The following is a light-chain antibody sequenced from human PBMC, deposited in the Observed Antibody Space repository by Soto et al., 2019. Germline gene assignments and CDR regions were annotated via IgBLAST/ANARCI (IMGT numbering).Light chain of an antibody. J-gene: IGKJ1*01. V-gene: IGKV3-15*01. CDR1: QSVGTY. Sequence: EIVMTQSPATLSVSPGERATLSCRASQSVGTYLAWYQQKPGQAPRLLIYGASTRAAGISPRFSGGGSGTEFTPTISSLQSEDFAVYYCQQYNDWPRTFGQGTKVAIK. CDR3: QQYNDWPRT. CDR2: GAS.